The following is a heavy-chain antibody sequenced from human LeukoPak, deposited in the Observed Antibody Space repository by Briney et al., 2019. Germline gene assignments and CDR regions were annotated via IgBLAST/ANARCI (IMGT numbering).Heavy chain of an antibody. V-gene: IGHV1-18*04. Sequence: GASVKVSCKGSGYTLSNHAFSWVRQAPGQGLEWMGWISADNGNTNHAQKFQGRVSLTTDTSTSTAYMELRSLRSDDTAVYYCARDYCSSTSCLFDYWGQGTLVSVSS. CDR3: ARDYCSSTSCLFDY. CDR1: GYTLSNHA. J-gene: IGHJ4*02. CDR2: ISADNGNT. D-gene: IGHD2-2*01.